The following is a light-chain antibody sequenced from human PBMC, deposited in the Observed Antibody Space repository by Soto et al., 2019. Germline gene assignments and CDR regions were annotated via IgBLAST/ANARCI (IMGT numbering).Light chain of an antibody. CDR1: QSVSTF. Sequence: EIVLTQSPATLSLSPGERAILSCRASQSVSTFLAWFQQKPGQPPRLLIYNASNRTNGIPARFSGSGSGTEFTLTISSLEPEDFAVYYCQQRGDWPPITFGQGTRLEIK. CDR3: QQRGDWPPIT. V-gene: IGKV3-11*01. J-gene: IGKJ5*01. CDR2: NAS.